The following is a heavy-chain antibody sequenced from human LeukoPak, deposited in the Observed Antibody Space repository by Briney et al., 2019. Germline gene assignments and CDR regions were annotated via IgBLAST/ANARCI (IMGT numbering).Heavy chain of an antibody. Sequence: PGGALRLSCAASGFTFDDYGMSWVRQAPGKGLEWVSGITRNGGSTGYADSVKGRFTISRDNAKTSLYLQMNSLRAEDTALYYCVRGFRGGPFDYWGQGTLVTVSS. CDR1: GFTFDDYG. CDR3: VRGFRGGPFDY. D-gene: IGHD3-10*01. J-gene: IGHJ4*02. CDR2: ITRNGGST. V-gene: IGHV3-20*04.